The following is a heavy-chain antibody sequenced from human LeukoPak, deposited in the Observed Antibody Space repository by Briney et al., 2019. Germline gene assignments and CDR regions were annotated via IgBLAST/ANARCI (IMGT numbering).Heavy chain of an antibody. CDR2: ISGSGGDT. V-gene: IGHV3-23*01. J-gene: IGHJ4*02. CDR1: GLTFINFG. D-gene: IGHD1-1*01. CDR3: ARDPRTVRI. Sequence: GGSLRLSCAASGLTFINFGMSWVRQAPGKGLEWISSISGSGGDTYYADSVKGRFTISRDNAKNLLYLQMDSLRVEDTAIYYCARDPRTVRIWGQGTLVTVSS.